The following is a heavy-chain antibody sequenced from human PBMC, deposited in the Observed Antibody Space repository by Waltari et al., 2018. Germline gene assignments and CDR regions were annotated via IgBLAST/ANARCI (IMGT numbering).Heavy chain of an antibody. Sequence: LQLQESGSGLVKPSQPLSLTCPVSRGSISCGGYSWHWIRQPPGKGLEWIGYIYQSGSTYYNPSLKSRVTISVDRSKNQFSLKLSSVTAADTAVYYCARVLAAAGHTFDYWGQGTLVTVSS. D-gene: IGHD6-13*01. V-gene: IGHV4-30-2*01. CDR3: ARVLAAAGHTFDY. CDR2: IYQSGST. J-gene: IGHJ4*02. CDR1: RGSISCGGYS.